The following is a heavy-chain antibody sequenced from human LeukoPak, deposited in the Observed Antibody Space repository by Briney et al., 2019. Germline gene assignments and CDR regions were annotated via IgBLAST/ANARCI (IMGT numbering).Heavy chain of an antibody. CDR3: AREGGSSYSRPFDY. CDR2: IGISGGST. V-gene: IGHV3-23*01. D-gene: IGHD5-18*01. J-gene: IGHJ4*02. Sequence: GGSLRLSCAASGFTFSSYCMSWVRQAPGKGLEWVSGIGISGGSTYYADSVKGRFTISRDNSKNTLYLQMNSLRPEDTAVYYCAREGGSSYSRPFDYWGQGTQVTVSS. CDR1: GFTFSSYC.